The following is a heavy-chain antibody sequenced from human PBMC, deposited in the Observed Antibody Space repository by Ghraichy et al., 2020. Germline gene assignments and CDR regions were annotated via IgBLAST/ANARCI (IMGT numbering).Heavy chain of an antibody. CDR3: ARDSARGYCSGGSCYSPDLNWFDP. D-gene: IGHD2-15*01. Sequence: GGSLRLSCAASGFTFSSYWMSWVRQAPGKGLEWVANIKQDGSEKYYVDSVKGRFTISRDNAKNSLYLQMNSLRAEDTAVYYCARDSARGYCSGGSCYSPDLNWFDPWGQGTLVTVSS. J-gene: IGHJ5*02. CDR2: IKQDGSEK. V-gene: IGHV3-7*03. CDR1: GFTFSSYW.